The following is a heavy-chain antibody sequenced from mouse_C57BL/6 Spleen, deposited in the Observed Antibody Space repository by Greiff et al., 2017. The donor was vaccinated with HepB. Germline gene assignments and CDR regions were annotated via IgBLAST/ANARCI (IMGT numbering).Heavy chain of an antibody. D-gene: IGHD2-4*01. Sequence: VQLQQSGAELVKPGASVKISCKASGYAFSSYWMNWVKQRPGKGLEWLGQIYPGDGDTNYNGKFKGKATLTADKSSSTAYMQLSSLTSEDSAVYFCARPIYYDYDWFAYWGQGTLVTVSA. CDR1: GYAFSSYW. CDR2: IYPGDGDT. J-gene: IGHJ3*01. CDR3: ARPIYYDYDWFAY. V-gene: IGHV1-80*01.